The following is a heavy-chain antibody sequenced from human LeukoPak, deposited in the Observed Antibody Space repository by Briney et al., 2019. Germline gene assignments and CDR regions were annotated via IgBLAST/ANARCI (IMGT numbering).Heavy chain of an antibody. D-gene: IGHD4-17*01. CDR2: INYSGST. Sequence: SETLSLTCTVSGGAISSDNYYWGWIRQPPGKGLEWIGSINYSGSTYYNPSLKSRVTISVDTSRTQFSLRLSSVTAADTAVYYCARAWGDDYGDYGWGYYYYMDVWGKGTTVTVSS. CDR1: GGAISSDNYY. V-gene: IGHV4-39*01. J-gene: IGHJ6*03. CDR3: ARAWGDDYGDYGWGYYYYMDV.